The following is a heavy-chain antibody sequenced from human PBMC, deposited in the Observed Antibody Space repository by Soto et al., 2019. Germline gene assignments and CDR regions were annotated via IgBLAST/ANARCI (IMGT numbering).Heavy chain of an antibody. CDR3: AKAPLYYDYVWGSYRPLRYFDY. CDR1: GFTFSSYA. D-gene: IGHD3-16*02. CDR2: ISGSGGST. J-gene: IGHJ4*02. V-gene: IGHV3-23*01. Sequence: GGSLRLSCAASGFTFSSYAMSWVRQAPGKGLEWVSAISGSGGSTYYADSVKGRFTISRDNSKNTLYLQMNSLRAEDTAVYYCAKAPLYYDYVWGSYRPLRYFDYWGQGTLVTVSS.